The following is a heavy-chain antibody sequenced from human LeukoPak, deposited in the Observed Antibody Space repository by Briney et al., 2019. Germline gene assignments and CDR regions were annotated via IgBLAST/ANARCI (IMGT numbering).Heavy chain of an antibody. Sequence: SETLSLTCTVSGGSISGYFWSWVRQPPGKGLEWIGYIYYSGSTNYNPSLKSRVTISVDTSKNQFSLKLSSMTAADTGVYYCARERSGYDPFFFDYWGQGILITVSS. D-gene: IGHD5-12*01. CDR3: ARERSGYDPFFFDY. V-gene: IGHV4-59*01. J-gene: IGHJ4*02. CDR2: IYYSGST. CDR1: GGSISGYF.